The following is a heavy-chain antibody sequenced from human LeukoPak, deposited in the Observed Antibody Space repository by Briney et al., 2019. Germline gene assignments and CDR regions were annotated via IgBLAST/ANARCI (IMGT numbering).Heavy chain of an antibody. J-gene: IGHJ6*02. D-gene: IGHD2/OR15-2a*01. CDR3: ARDAGPGSFSLYYGMAV. CDR2: ISYDGSNR. V-gene: IGHV3-30-3*01. Sequence: GGSLRLSCAASGFTFSSYAMHWVRQAPGKGLEWVAVISYDGSNRYYADSVKGRFTISRDNSKNTLYLQMNSLRAEDTAVYYCARDAGPGSFSLYYGMAVWGQGTTVTVSS. CDR1: GFTFSSYA.